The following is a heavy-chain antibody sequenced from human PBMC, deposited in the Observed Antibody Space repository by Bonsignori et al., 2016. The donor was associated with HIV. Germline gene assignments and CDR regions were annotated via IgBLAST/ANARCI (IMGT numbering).Heavy chain of an antibody. CDR1: GFSFDDFA. CDR2: ISWNSDST. Sequence: SLKISCAASGFSFDDFAMHWVRQAPGKGLEWVSGISWNSDSTHYADSVKGRVTISRDNAKNSLYLQMWNLRAEDTALYYCGRDIGIQPYGRLDYWGQGTRVTVSS. CDR3: GRDIGIQPYGRLDY. D-gene: IGHD1-26*01. V-gene: IGHV3-9*01. J-gene: IGHJ4*02.